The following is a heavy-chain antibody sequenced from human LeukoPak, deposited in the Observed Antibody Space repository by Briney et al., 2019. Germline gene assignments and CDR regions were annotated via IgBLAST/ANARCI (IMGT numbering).Heavy chain of an antibody. Sequence: GASVKVSCKVSGYTLTELSIHWVRQAPGRGLEWMGGFDPEDGETIYAQKFQGRVTMTEDTSTDTAYVELSSLRSEDTAVYYCATDTDCSGGSCYRVYFQHWGQGTLVTVSS. J-gene: IGHJ1*01. CDR3: ATDTDCSGGSCYRVYFQH. V-gene: IGHV1-24*01. D-gene: IGHD2-15*01. CDR2: FDPEDGET. CDR1: GYTLTELS.